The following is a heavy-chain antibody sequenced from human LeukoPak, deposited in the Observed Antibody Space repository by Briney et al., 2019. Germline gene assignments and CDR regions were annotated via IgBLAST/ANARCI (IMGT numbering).Heavy chain of an antibody. J-gene: IGHJ4*02. D-gene: IGHD4-23*01. CDR2: IKEDGSDK. Sequence: GGSLRLSCAASGFRFTTYWMTWVRQAPGKGLEWVANIKEDGSDKHYVDSVKGRFTISRDNAKNSLYLQMNSLRAEDTAVYYCARILGWALDYWGQGTLVTVSS. CDR1: GFRFTTYW. CDR3: ARILGWALDY. V-gene: IGHV3-7*01.